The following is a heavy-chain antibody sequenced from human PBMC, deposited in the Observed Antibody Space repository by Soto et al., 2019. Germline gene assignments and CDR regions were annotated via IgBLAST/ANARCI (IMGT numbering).Heavy chain of an antibody. V-gene: IGHV3-15*01. CDR2: IKSKTDGGTT. CDR3: TSRKPYYYDSSGNHY. CDR1: GFTFSNAW. D-gene: IGHD3-22*01. Sequence: VGSLRLSCAASGFTFSNAWMSWVRQAPGKGLEWVGRIKSKTDGGTTDYAAPVKGRFTISRDDSKNTLYLQMNSLKTEDTAVYYCTSRKPYYYDSSGNHYWGQGTLVTVSS. J-gene: IGHJ4*02.